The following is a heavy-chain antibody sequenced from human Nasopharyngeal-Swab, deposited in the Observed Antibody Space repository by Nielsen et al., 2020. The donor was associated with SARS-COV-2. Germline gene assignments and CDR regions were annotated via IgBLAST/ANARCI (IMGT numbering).Heavy chain of an antibody. CDR2: ISGSGGST. Sequence: GGSLRLSCAASGFTFSSYAMSWVRQAPEKGLEWVSAISGSGGSTYYADSVKGRFTISRDNSKNTLYLQMNSLRAEDTAVYYCAKVSWEWELLRWYFDYWGQGTLVTVSS. D-gene: IGHD1-26*01. CDR3: AKVSWEWELLRWYFDY. J-gene: IGHJ4*02. V-gene: IGHV3-23*01. CDR1: GFTFSSYA.